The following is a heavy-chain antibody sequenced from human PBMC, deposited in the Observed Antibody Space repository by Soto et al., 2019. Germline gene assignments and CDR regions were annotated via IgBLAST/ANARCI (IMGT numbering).Heavy chain of an antibody. J-gene: IGHJ4*02. V-gene: IGHV1-18*01. CDR1: GYGFTTYG. CDR2: ISAHNGNT. CDR3: ARGRYGDY. Sequence: QVHLVQSGAEVKKPGASVKVSCKGSGYGFTTYGITWVRQAPGQGLEWMAWISAHNGNTNYAQKLQGRVTVTRDTSTRTAYTELSSLRSDDTAVYYCARGRYGDYWGQGALVTVSS. D-gene: IGHD1-1*01.